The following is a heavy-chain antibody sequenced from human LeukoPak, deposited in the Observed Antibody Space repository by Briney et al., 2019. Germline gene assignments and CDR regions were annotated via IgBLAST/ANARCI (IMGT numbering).Heavy chain of an antibody. CDR1: GYTFTSYY. Sequence: ASVKVSCKAAGYTFTSYYMHWVRQAPGQGLEWMGIINPSGGSTSYAQKFQGRVTMTRDTSTSTVYMELSSLRSEDTAVYYCASDGIVGATPNWFETWGQGTLVTVSS. CDR3: ASDGIVGATPNWFET. V-gene: IGHV1-46*01. D-gene: IGHD1-26*01. J-gene: IGHJ5*02. CDR2: INPSGGST.